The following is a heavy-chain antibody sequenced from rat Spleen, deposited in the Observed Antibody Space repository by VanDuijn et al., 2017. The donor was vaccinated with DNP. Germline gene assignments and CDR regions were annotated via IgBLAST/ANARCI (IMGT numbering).Heavy chain of an antibody. CDR1: GFTFNNYW. V-gene: IGHV5-31*01. CDR3: ASEVITIAAISPFAY. J-gene: IGHJ3*01. CDR2: ISNTRHNT. D-gene: IGHD1-2*01. Sequence: EVQLVESGGGLVQPGGSLKLSCVASGFTFNNYWLNWIRQAPGKGLEWVASISNTRHNTYYSDSVKGRFSLSRDNAKSTLYLQMDSLRSEDTATYYCASEVITIAAISPFAYWGQGTLVTVSS.